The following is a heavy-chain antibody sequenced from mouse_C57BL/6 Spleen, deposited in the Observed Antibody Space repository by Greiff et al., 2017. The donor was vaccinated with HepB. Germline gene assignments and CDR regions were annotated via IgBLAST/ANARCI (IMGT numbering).Heavy chain of an antibody. J-gene: IGHJ1*03. CDR3: ARGWYYGSSSYWYFDV. V-gene: IGHV1-82*01. CDR1: GYAFRSSW. Sequence: VQLQQSGPELVKPGASVKISCKASGYAFRSSWMNWVKQRPGKGLEWIGRIYPGDGDTNYNGKFKGKATLTADKSSSTAYMQLSSRTSEDSAVYFCARGWYYGSSSYWYFDVWGTGTTVTVSS. CDR2: IYPGDGDT. D-gene: IGHD1-1*01.